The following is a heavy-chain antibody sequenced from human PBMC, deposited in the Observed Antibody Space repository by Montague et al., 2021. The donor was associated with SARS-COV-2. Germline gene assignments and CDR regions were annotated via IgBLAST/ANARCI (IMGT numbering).Heavy chain of an antibody. CDR2: INWNGGST. CDR3: ARHLEWLGELVDVFDI. J-gene: IGHJ4*03. D-gene: IGHD3-10*01. Sequence: SLRLSCAASGFTFGDYGMSWVRQAPGKGLEWVSGINWNGGSTGYADSVKGQFTISRDNAKNSLYLQMNSLRAEDTALYYCARHLEWLGELVDVFDIWGQGTLVTVSS. CDR1: GFTFGDYG. V-gene: IGHV3-20*04.